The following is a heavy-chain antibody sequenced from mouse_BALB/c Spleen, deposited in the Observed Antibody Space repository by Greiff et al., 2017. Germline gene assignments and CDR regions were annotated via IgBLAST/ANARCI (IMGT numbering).Heavy chain of an antibody. D-gene: IGHD1-2*01. CDR3: ARSDDGDY. V-gene: IGHV1-4*02. Sequence: VQLQESAAELARPGASVKMSCKASGYTFTSYTMHWVKQRPGQGLEWIGYINPSSGYTEYNQKFKDKTTLTADKSSSTAYMQLSSLTSEDSAVYYCARSDDGDYWGQGTTLTVSS. CDR1: GYTFTSYT. J-gene: IGHJ2*01. CDR2: INPSSGYT.